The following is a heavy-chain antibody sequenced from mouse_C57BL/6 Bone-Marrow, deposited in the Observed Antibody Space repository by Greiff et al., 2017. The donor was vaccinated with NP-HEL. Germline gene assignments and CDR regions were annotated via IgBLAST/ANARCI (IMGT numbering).Heavy chain of an antibody. J-gene: IGHJ1*03. CDR1: GFTFSSYA. CDR3: TRESYYGSSPYWYFDV. Sequence: EVMLVESGEGLVKPGGSLKLSCAASGFTFSSYAMSWVRQTPEKSLEWVAYISSGGDYIYYADTVKGRFTISRDNARNTLYLQMSSLKSEDTAMYYCTRESYYGSSPYWYFDVWGTGTTVTVSS. V-gene: IGHV5-9-1*02. D-gene: IGHD1-1*01. CDR2: ISSGGDYI.